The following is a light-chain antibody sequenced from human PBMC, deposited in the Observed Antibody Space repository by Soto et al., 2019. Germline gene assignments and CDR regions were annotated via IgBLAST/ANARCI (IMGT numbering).Light chain of an antibody. CDR2: DAS. V-gene: IGKV1-5*01. J-gene: IGKJ1*01. CDR3: QQYNSYSWT. CDR1: QSISSW. Sequence: DIQMTQSPSTLSASVGDRVTITCRASQSISSWLAWYQQKPGKDPKLLIYDASSLESGVPSRFSGSGSGTEFNLTISRLQTDDFATYYCQQYNSYSWTFGRGTKVDIK.